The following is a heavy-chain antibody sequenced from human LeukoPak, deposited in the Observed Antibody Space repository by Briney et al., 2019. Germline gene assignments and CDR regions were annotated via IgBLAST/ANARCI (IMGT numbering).Heavy chain of an antibody. Sequence: GGSLRLSCAASGFIFSSYTLNWVRQAPGKGLEWVSSITSSSNYIYYADSVKGRFTISGDNAKNSLFLQMNSLKVEDTAVYYCARGSRGPHPGGQGTLVTVSS. CDR1: GFIFSSYT. V-gene: IGHV3-21*04. D-gene: IGHD3/OR15-3a*01. CDR2: ITSSSNYI. CDR3: ARGSRGPHP. J-gene: IGHJ4*02.